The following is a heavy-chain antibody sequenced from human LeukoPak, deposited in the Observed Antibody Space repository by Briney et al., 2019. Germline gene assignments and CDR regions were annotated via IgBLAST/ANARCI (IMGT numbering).Heavy chain of an antibody. Sequence: GGSLRLSCAASGFTFSSYAMSWVRQAPGKGLEWVSAISGSGGSTYYADSVKGRFTISRDNSKNTLYLQMNSLRAEDTAVYYCAKDPRYREWELPDYWGQGNLVTVSS. J-gene: IGHJ4*01. CDR2: ISGSGGST. CDR1: GFTFSSYA. CDR3: AKDPRYREWELPDY. V-gene: IGHV3-23*01. D-gene: IGHD1-26*01.